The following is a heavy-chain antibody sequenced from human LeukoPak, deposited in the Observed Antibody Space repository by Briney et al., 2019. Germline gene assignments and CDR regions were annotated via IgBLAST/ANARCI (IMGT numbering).Heavy chain of an antibody. CDR2: IKQDGSEK. Sequence: GGSLGLSCAASGFTFSIHWMNWVRQAPGKGLEWVANIKQDGSEKYCVDSVKGRFTISRDNAKNSLYLQMNSLRAEDTAFYYCARDPDMVRGVNFDYWGQGTLVTVSS. CDR1: GFTFSIHW. D-gene: IGHD3-10*01. J-gene: IGHJ4*02. CDR3: ARDPDMVRGVNFDY. V-gene: IGHV3-7*01.